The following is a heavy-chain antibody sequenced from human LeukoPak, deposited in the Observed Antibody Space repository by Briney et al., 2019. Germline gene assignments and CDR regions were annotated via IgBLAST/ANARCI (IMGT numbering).Heavy chain of an antibody. D-gene: IGHD3-9*01. CDR2: MNPNSGNT. Sequence: ASVKVSCKASGYTFTSYDINWVRQAPGQGLEWMGWMNPNSGNTAYAQKFQGRVTMTRNTSISTAYMELSSLRSEDTAVYYCARRQGRTYYDIFWGQGTLVTVSS. V-gene: IGHV1-8*01. CDR3: ARRQGRTYYDIF. CDR1: GYTFTSYD. J-gene: IGHJ4*02.